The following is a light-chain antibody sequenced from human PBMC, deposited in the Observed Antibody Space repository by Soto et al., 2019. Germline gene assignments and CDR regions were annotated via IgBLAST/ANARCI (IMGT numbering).Light chain of an antibody. Sequence: QSALTQPASVSGSPGQSITISCTGTSSDIDTYNYVSWYQQHPGKAPKLIIYEVTNRPSGVSNRFSGSKSGDTASLTISGLRAEDEADYYCSSYTSSTDYVFGTGTKVTVL. CDR3: SSYTSSTDYV. J-gene: IGLJ1*01. CDR1: SSDIDTYNY. CDR2: EVT. V-gene: IGLV2-14*01.